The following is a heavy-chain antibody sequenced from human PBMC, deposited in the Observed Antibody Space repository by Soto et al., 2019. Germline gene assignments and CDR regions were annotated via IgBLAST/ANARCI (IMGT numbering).Heavy chain of an antibody. Sequence: TSETLSLTCTVSGGSVSSYTYHWSWNHQTPGKGLEWIAYINYSGSTNYNPSLKSRVTISVDTSKNQFYLRLSSVTAADTDVYYCVREMGGNSPIGNWFDPWGQGTLVTSPQ. V-gene: IGHV4-61*01. CDR2: INYSGST. D-gene: IGHD1-1*01. CDR1: GGSVSSYTYH. CDR3: VREMGGNSPIGNWFDP. J-gene: IGHJ5*02.